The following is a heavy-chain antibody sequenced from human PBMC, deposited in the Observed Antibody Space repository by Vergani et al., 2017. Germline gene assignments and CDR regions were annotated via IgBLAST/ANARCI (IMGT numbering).Heavy chain of an antibody. CDR1: GGSISSSSYY. D-gene: IGHD1-26*01. Sequence: QLQLQESGPGLVKPSETLSLTCTVSGGSISSSSYYWGWIRQPPGKGLEWIGSIYYSGSTYYNPSLKSRVTISVDTSKNQFSLKLSSVTAADTAVYYCARRLLSGSERGATDYWGQGTLVTVSS. CDR2: IYYSGST. J-gene: IGHJ4*02. V-gene: IGHV4-39*01. CDR3: ARRLLSGSERGATDY.